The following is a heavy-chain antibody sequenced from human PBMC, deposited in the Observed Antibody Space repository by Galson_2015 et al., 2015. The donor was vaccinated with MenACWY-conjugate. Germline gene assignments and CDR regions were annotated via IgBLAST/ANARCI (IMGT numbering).Heavy chain of an antibody. V-gene: IGHV4-61*08. CDR2: IYDSGST. J-gene: IGHJ4*02. Sequence: SLTCTVSGGSASRSGYYWTWIRPPPGKGLEWIGLIYDSGSTKYNPSLKTRITMSLDTSENQFSLKLSSVTAADTAVYYCARWVAVKMIEYCGQGTLVTVSS. CDR1: GGSASRSGYY. D-gene: IGHD6-19*01. CDR3: ARWVAVKMIEY.